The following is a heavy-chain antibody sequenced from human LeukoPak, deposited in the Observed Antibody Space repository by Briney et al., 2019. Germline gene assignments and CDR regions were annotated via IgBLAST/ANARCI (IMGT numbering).Heavy chain of an antibody. Sequence: SVKVSCKASGGTFSSYAISWVRQAPGQGLEWMGGIIPIFGTANYAQKFQGRVTITADESTSTAYMELSSLRSEDTAVYYCARDVKYCSSTSCYSPYYFDYWGQGTLVTDSS. D-gene: IGHD2-2*01. V-gene: IGHV1-69*13. CDR1: GGTFSSYA. J-gene: IGHJ4*02. CDR3: ARDVKYCSSTSCYSPYYFDY. CDR2: IIPIFGTA.